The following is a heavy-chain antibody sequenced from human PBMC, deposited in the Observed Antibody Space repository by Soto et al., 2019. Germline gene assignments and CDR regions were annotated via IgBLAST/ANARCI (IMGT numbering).Heavy chain of an antibody. Sequence: SVKVSCKPSGGTFSSYAISWVRQAPGQGLEWMGGIIPLFGTANYAQKIQGRVTITADESTSTAYMELSSLRSEDTAVYYCARFRGVGATASYNYSGLDVWGQGTTVTVSS. J-gene: IGHJ6*02. V-gene: IGHV1-69*13. CDR1: GGTFSSYA. CDR2: IIPLFGTA. D-gene: IGHD1-26*01. CDR3: ARFRGVGATASYNYSGLDV.